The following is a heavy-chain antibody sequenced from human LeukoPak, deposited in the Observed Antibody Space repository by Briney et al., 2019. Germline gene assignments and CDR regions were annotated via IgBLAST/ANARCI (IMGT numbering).Heavy chain of an antibody. D-gene: IGHD6-13*01. Sequence: GASVKVFCKAPGYTFTAYYIHWVRQAPGQGLEWMGWINPHSGDTKSPQKFQGRVTMTRDTSISTAYMELSRLKSDDTAVYYCARGAVPRTEGYYFDFWGQGTLVTVSS. V-gene: IGHV1-2*02. CDR3: ARGAVPRTEGYYFDF. CDR1: GYTFTAYY. CDR2: INPHSGDT. J-gene: IGHJ4*02.